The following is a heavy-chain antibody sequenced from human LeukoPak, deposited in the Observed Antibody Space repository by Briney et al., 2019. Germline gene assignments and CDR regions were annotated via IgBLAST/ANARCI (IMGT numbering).Heavy chain of an antibody. Sequence: PGGSLRLSCEASRFTFSSYSMNWVRQAPGKGLEWVSSISSSSSYIYYADSVKGRFTISRDNAKNSLYLQMNSLRAEDTAVYYCAKNVIVVVVAATHDYWGQGTLVTVSS. V-gene: IGHV3-21*04. D-gene: IGHD2-15*01. J-gene: IGHJ4*02. CDR3: AKNVIVVVVAATHDY. CDR1: RFTFSSYS. CDR2: ISSSSSYI.